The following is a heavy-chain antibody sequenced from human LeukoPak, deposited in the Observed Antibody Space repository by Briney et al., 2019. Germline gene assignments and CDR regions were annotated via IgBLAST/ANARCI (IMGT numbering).Heavy chain of an antibody. Sequence: GGSLGLSCAASGFTFRSYWMGWVRQTPGKGLEWLANINEDGSTTYYVDSVKGRFTISRNNADNSLYLQMNSLRAEDTAVYYCARDTTRGGDFDSWGQGTLVTVSS. J-gene: IGHJ4*02. V-gene: IGHV3-7*01. D-gene: IGHD2/OR15-2a*01. CDR2: INEDGSTT. CDR1: GFTFRSYW. CDR3: ARDTTRGGDFDS.